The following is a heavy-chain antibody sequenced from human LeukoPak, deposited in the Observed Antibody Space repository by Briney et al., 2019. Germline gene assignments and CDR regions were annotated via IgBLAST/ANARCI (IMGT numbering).Heavy chain of an antibody. CDR2: ISSSSSTI. D-gene: IGHD3-3*01. J-gene: IGHJ5*02. CDR3: ARASYDFWSGYWFDP. Sequence: GGSLRLSCAASGFTFSSYSMNWVRQAPGKGLEWVSYISSSSSTIYYADSVKGRFTISRDNAKNSLYLQMNSLRAEDTAVYYCARASYDFWSGYWFDPWGQGTLVTVSS. V-gene: IGHV3-48*01. CDR1: GFTFSSYS.